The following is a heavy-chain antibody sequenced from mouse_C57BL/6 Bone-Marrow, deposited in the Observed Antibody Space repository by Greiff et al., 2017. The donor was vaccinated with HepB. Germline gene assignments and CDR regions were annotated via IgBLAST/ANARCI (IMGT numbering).Heavy chain of an antibody. CDR2: ISSGSSTI. V-gene: IGHV5-17*01. J-gene: IGHJ2*01. D-gene: IGHD1-1*01. CDR3: ASRIYYGSSSYYFDY. Sequence: EVQVVESGGGLVKPGGSLKLSCAASGFTFSDYGMHWVRQAPEKGLEWVAYISSGSSTIYYADTVKGRFTISRDNAKNTLFLQMTSLRSEDTAMYYCASRIYYGSSSYYFDYWGQGTTLTVSS. CDR1: GFTFSDYG.